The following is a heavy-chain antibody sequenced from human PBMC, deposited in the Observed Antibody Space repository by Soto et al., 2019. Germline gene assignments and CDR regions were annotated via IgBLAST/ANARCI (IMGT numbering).Heavy chain of an antibody. CDR1: GDSINSDKYY. D-gene: IGHD3-9*01. J-gene: IGHJ4*02. CDR3: VRLEGLATISYYFDF. Sequence: SETLSLTCSVSGDSINSDKYYWGWIRQPPGKGLEWIGSIYYRGNTYYNPSLQTQVTISLNKSKSQFSLRLNSVTAADSAVYFCVRLEGLATISYYFDFWGQGAQVTVSS. V-gene: IGHV4-39*01. CDR2: IYYRGNT.